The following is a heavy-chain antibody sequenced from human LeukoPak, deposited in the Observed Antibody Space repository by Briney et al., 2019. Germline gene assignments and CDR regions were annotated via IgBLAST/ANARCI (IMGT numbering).Heavy chain of an antibody. J-gene: IGHJ3*02. V-gene: IGHV1-2*02. CDR1: GYTFTCYY. CDR2: INPNSGGT. D-gene: IGHD3-22*01. Sequence: ASVKVSCKASGYTFTCYYMHWVRQAPGQGLEWMGWINPNSGGTNYAQKFQGRVTMTRDTSISTAYMELSRLRSDDTAVYYCARGVNYYDSSGHDAFDIWGQGTMVTVSS. CDR3: ARGVNYYDSSGHDAFDI.